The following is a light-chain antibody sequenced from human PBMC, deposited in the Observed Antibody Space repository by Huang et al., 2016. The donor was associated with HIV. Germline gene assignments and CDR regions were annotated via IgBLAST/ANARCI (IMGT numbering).Light chain of an antibody. CDR1: QDIRSS. CDR3: QQYYTTPRDT. V-gene: IGKV1-NL1*01. CDR2: AAS. J-gene: IGKJ5*01. Sequence: DIQMTQSPSSLSASVGDRVTITCRASQDIRSSLAWYQQKPGKAPKILLFAASRLESGVPSRFSGSGSGTYYTLTISSLQPEDFATYYCQQYYTTPRDTFGQGTRLAMK.